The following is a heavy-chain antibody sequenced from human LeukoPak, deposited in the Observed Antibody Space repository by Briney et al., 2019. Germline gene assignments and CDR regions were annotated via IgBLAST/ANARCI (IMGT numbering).Heavy chain of an antibody. CDR1: GLTFSSYW. CDR3: ARVSPTPYDILTGFYYYYGMDV. CDR2: IKQDGSEK. D-gene: IGHD3-9*01. J-gene: IGHJ6*02. V-gene: IGHV3-7*04. Sequence: PGGSLRLSCAASGLTFSSYWMSWVRQAPGKGLEWVANIKQDGSEKYYVDSVKGRFTISRDNAKNSLYLQMNSLRAEDTAVYYCARVSPTPYDILTGFYYYYGMDVWGQGTTVTVSS.